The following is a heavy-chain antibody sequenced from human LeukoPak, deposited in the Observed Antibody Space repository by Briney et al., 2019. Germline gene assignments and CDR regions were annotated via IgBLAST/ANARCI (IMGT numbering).Heavy chain of an antibody. CDR1: GGSISSYY. V-gene: IGHV4-59*01. CDR3: ARERLYCGGDCPNDAFDI. J-gene: IGHJ3*02. D-gene: IGHD2-21*02. Sequence: SETLSLTCTVSGGSISSYYWSWIRQPPGMGLEWIGYIYYSGSTNYNPSLKSRVTISVDTSKNQFSLKLSSVTAADTAVYYCARERLYCGGDCPNDAFDIWGQGTMVTVSS. CDR2: IYYSGST.